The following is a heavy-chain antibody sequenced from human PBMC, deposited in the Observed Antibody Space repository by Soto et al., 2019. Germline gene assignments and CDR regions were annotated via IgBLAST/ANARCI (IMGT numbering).Heavy chain of an antibody. CDR1: GYTFTGYY. V-gene: IGHV1-2*04. Sequence: ASVKVSCKASGYTFTGYYMHWVRQAPGQGLEWMGWINPNSGGTNYAQKFQDWVTMTRDTSISTAYMELSRLRSDDTAVYYCARVITMVRDGAFDIWGQGTMVTVSS. J-gene: IGHJ3*02. CDR2: INPNSGGT. D-gene: IGHD3-10*01. CDR3: ARVITMVRDGAFDI.